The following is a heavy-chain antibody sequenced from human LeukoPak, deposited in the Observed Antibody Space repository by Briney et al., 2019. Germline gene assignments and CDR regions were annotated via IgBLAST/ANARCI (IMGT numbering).Heavy chain of an antibody. J-gene: IGHJ4*02. CDR1: GGPISSDDYY. D-gene: IGHD3-22*01. CDR2: IYYRGST. CDR3: AREADYYDSSGYYYSPLYYFDY. Sequence: PSETLSLTCTVSGGPISSDDYYWSWMRQPPGKGLEWIGHIYYRGSTHYNPSLKSRVTISADTSKNQLSLKLSSVTAADTAVYYCAREADYYDSSGYYYSPLYYFDYWGQGTLVTVSS. V-gene: IGHV4-30-4*01.